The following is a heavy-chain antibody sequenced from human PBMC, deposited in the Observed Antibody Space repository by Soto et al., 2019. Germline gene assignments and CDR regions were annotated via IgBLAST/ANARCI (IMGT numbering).Heavy chain of an antibody. CDR1: GDSVSSNSAT. Sequence: PSQTLSLTCAISGDSVSSNSATWNWIRQSPSRGLEWLGRTYYRSKWYNDYAPSVGSRIIINRDTSKNQFSLQLNSVIREDTAVYYCARAHLFIDRDILEPFDSSGQATTVTGSS. CDR3: ARAHLFIDRDILEPFDS. CDR2: TYYRSKWYN. D-gene: IGHD3-16*02. V-gene: IGHV6-1*01. J-gene: IGHJ5*01.